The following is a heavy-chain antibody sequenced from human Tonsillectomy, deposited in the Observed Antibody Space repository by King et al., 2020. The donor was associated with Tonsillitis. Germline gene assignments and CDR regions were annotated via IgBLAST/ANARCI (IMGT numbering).Heavy chain of an antibody. CDR3: VREFEF. CDR1: GGSLNSTNHY. J-gene: IGHJ4*02. Sequence: LQLQESGPGLVKPSETLSLTCTVSGGSLNSTNHYWGWIRQTPGKGLEWVGSIDHGGKTYDNPSLKSRVTISKDTTKNQFSLRVVSVTAADTAVYYCVREFEFWGQGILVTVSS. CDR2: IDHGGKT. V-gene: IGHV4-39*07.